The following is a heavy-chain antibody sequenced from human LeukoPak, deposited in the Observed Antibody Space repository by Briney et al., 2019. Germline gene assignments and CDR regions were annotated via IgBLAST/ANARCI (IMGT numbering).Heavy chain of an antibody. V-gene: IGHV4-31*03. D-gene: IGHD6-19*01. CDR3: ARDRSSGWFFYVNYYYGMDV. CDR2: IYYSGST. CDR1: GGSISSGGYY. Sequence: SETLSLTCTVSGGSISSGGYYWSWIRQHPGKGLEWIGYIYYSGSTYYNPSLKSRVTISVDTSKNQFSLKLSSVTPEDTAVYYCARDRSSGWFFYVNYYYGMDVWGQGTTVTVSS. J-gene: IGHJ6*02.